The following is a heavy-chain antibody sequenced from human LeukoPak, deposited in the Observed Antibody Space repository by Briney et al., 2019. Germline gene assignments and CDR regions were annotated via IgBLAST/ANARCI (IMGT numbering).Heavy chain of an antibody. CDR1: GGSIMVAAYS. D-gene: IGHD4-23*01. J-gene: IGHJ3*02. Sequence: PSETLSLTCTVSGGSIMVAAYSWSWIRQPPGKGLEWIGYIYHSGRTYYNPSLKSRVTISLERSKNQFSLKLSSVTAADTAVYFCARGYGDNSGAFDIWGQGTLVTVSS. CDR2: IYHSGRT. V-gene: IGHV4-30-2*01. CDR3: ARGYGDNSGAFDI.